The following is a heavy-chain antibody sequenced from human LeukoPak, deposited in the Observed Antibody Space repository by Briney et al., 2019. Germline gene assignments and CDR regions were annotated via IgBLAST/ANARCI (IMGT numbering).Heavy chain of an antibody. J-gene: IGHJ6*03. V-gene: IGHV6-1*01. Sequence: SQTLSLTCAISGDSVSSNSAAWNWIRQSPSRGLEWLGRTYYRSKWYNDYAVSVKSRITINPDTSKNQFSLKLSSVTAADTAVYYCARGPGTTFYYYYYMDVWGKGTTVTVSS. CDR2: TYYRSKWYN. CDR3: ARGPGTTFYYYYYMDV. CDR1: GDSVSSNSAA. D-gene: IGHD6-13*01.